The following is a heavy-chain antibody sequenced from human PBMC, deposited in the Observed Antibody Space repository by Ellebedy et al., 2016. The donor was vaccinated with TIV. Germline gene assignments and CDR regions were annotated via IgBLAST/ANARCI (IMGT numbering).Heavy chain of an antibody. Sequence: GGSLRLXXAASGFSFSNYWMSWVRQAPGKGLEWVATIKNDGSEKYHVDSVKGRITISRDNAKNSLYLQMDSLRAEDTAMYYCARGGSDFDYWGQGTLVIASS. CDR1: GFSFSNYW. J-gene: IGHJ4*02. CDR3: ARGGSDFDY. V-gene: IGHV3-7*01. CDR2: IKNDGSEK.